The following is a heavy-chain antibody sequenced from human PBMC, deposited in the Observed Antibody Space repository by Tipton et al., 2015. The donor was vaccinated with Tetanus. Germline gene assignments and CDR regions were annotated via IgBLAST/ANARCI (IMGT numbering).Heavy chain of an antibody. CDR3: VRGPLENEGYFDS. D-gene: IGHD1-1*01. CDR1: GGSMRSYY. CDR2: IYSSGGA. V-gene: IGHV4-59*01. Sequence: TLSLTCIVSGGSMRSYYWSWIRQPPGKGLEWIGHIYSSGGARYNPSLKSRTTMPVDRSKSQFSLEVTSVTAADTAVYFCVRGPLENEGYFDSWGQGVLVTVTA. J-gene: IGHJ4*02.